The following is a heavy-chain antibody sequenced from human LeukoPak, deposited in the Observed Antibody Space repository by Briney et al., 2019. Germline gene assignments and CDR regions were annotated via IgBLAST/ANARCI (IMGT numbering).Heavy chain of an antibody. D-gene: IGHD1-26*01. CDR2: ISNSSSYI. Sequence: PSGSLRLSCAASGFTFSSYSMNWVRQAPGQGQELVSSISNSSSYIYYADSVKGRFTISRDNAKNSLYLQMNSLRAEDTAVYYCARLIPWELNVGHFDYWGQGTLVTVSS. CDR3: ARLIPWELNVGHFDY. CDR1: GFTFSSYS. J-gene: IGHJ4*02. V-gene: IGHV3-21*01.